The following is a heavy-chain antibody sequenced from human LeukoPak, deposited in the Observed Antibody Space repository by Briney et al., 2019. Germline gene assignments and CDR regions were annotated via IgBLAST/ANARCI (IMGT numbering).Heavy chain of an antibody. CDR2: INPNSGDT. Sequence: ASVKVSRKASGYSFTGYYIHWVRQAPGQGPEWMGWINPNSGDTYYAQMFRDRVTMTRDTSITTAYMELSRLRSDDRAVYYCAREAHGSGTYYSDYWSQGTLVTVSS. CDR1: GYSFTGYY. D-gene: IGHD3-10*01. V-gene: IGHV1-2*02. CDR3: AREAHGSGTYYSDY. J-gene: IGHJ4*02.